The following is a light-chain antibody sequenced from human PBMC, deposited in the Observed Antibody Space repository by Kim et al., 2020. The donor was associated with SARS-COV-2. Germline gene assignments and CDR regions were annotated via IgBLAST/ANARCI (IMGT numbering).Light chain of an antibody. CDR2: YDS. Sequence: SYELTQPPSVSVAPGKTARITCGGNNIGSKSVHWYQQKPGQAPVLVIYYDSDRPSGIPERFSGSNSGNTATLTISRVEAGDEADYYCQVWDSSRDHPYVF. J-gene: IGLJ1*01. V-gene: IGLV3-21*04. CDR1: NIGSKS. CDR3: QVWDSSRDHPYV.